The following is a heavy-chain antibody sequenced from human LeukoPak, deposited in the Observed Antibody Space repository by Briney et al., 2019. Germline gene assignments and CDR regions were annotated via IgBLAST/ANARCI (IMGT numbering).Heavy chain of an antibody. CDR2: ISGSGGST. D-gene: IGHD6-19*01. CDR1: GFTFSSYG. Sequence: GGTLRLSCAASGFTFSSYGMSWLPQAPGKGLEWVSAISGSGGSTYYADSVKGRFTISRDNSKNTLYLQMNSLRAEDTAVYYCATGAVAGTAHFDYWGQGTLVTVSS. CDR3: ATGAVAGTAHFDY. J-gene: IGHJ4*02. V-gene: IGHV3-23*01.